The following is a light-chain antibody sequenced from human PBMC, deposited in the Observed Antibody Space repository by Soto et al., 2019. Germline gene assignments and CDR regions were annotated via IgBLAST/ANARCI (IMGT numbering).Light chain of an antibody. CDR3: SSYTSSSTPSYV. J-gene: IGLJ1*01. V-gene: IGLV2-14*03. Sequence: QSVLTQPASVSGSPGQSITISCTGTSSDVGGYNYVSWYQHHPGKAPNLMIYDVSNRPSGVSNRFSGSKSGNSASLTISGRQAEDEADYYCSSYTSSSTPSYVFGTGTKLTVL. CDR1: SSDVGGYNY. CDR2: DVS.